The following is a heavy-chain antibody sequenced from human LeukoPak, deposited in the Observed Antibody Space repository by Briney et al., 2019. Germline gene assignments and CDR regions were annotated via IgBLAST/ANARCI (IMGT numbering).Heavy chain of an antibody. J-gene: IGHJ4*02. V-gene: IGHV3-11*01. CDR1: GFTFSDYY. D-gene: IGHD3-10*01. CDR3: ARMVRGVTLDY. CDR2: IRGSGSNI. Sequence: GGSLTLSCAASGFTFSDYYMSWIRQAPGKGLEWVSYIRGSGSNIYYADSLKGRFTISRDNAKNSLYLQMNSLRAEDTALYYCARMVRGVTLDYWGQGTLVTVSS.